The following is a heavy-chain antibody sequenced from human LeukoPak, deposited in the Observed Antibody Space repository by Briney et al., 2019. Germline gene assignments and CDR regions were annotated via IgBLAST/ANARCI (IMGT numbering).Heavy chain of an antibody. V-gene: IGHV4-4*02. D-gene: IGHD3-10*01. CDR2: IYHSGST. J-gene: IGHJ4*02. CDR1: GSSISSGNW. CDR3: ARGITMVRATLDY. Sequence: SGTLSLTCAVSGSSISSGNWWSWVRQPPGKGLEWIGEIYHSGSTNYNPSLKSRVTISVDKSKNQFSLKLSSVTAADTAVYYCARGITMVRATLDYWGQGTLVTVSS.